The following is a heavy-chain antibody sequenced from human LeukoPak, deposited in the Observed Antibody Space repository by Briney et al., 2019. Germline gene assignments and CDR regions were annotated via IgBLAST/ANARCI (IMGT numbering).Heavy chain of an antibody. V-gene: IGHV3-21*01. Sequence: GGSLRLSCAASGFTVSSNYMSWVRQAPGKGLEWVSSISSSSSYIYYADSVKGRFTISRDNAKNSLYLQMNSPRAEDTAVYYCARGEGTGTTIDDAFDIWGQGTMVTVSS. J-gene: IGHJ3*02. D-gene: IGHD1-1*01. CDR2: ISSSSSYI. CDR1: GFTVSSNY. CDR3: ARGEGTGTTIDDAFDI.